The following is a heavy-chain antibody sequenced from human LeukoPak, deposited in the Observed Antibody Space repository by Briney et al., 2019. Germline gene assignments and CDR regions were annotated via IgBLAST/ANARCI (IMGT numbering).Heavy chain of an antibody. Sequence: PGGSLRLSCAASGFTFSSYSMNWVRQAPGKGLEWVSSISSSSSYIYYADSVKGRFTISRDNSKNTLYLQMNSLRAEDTAVYYCAKDRLRLRSYNWFDPWGQGTLVTVSS. V-gene: IGHV3-21*01. J-gene: IGHJ5*02. CDR3: AKDRLRLRSYNWFDP. CDR2: ISSSSSYI. D-gene: IGHD5-12*01. CDR1: GFTFSSYS.